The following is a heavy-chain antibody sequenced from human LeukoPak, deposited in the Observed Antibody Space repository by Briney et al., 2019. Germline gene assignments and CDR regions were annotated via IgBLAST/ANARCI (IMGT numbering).Heavy chain of an antibody. CDR3: ARDRGTGLQYCYFDY. V-gene: IGHV4-4*07. CDR2: IYTSGST. CDR1: GGSISSYY. J-gene: IGHJ4*02. Sequence: SETLSLTCTVSGGSISSYYWSWIRQPAGKGLEWIGRIYTSGSTNYNPSLKSRDTMSVDTSKNQFSLKLSSVTAADTAVYYCARDRGTGLQYCYFDYWGQGTLVTVSS. D-gene: IGHD4-11*01.